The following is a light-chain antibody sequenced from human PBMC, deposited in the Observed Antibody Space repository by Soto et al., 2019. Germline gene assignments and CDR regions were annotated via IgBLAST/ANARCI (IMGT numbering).Light chain of an antibody. CDR1: KLGDKY. CDR2: QDS. CDR3: QAWDSSMGV. Sequence: SYELTQPPSVSVSPGQTASITCSGDKLGDKYACWYQQKPGQSPVLVIYQDSKRPSGIPERFSGSNSGNTATLTISGTQAMDEADYYCQAWDSSMGVFGTGTKVTVL. J-gene: IGLJ1*01. V-gene: IGLV3-1*01.